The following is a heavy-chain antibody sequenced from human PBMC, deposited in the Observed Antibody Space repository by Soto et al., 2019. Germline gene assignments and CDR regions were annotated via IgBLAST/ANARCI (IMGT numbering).Heavy chain of an antibody. D-gene: IGHD1-26*01. CDR2: IDNAGSSA. CDR1: GFTVSIYW. J-gene: IGHJ6*02. V-gene: IGHV3-74*01. CDR3: TRVGGSVSGMDV. Sequence: LRLSCASSGFTVSIYWMHWVLQAPGKGPVWVSRIDNAGSSARYADSVKGRFTISRDNAKNTVYLQMNSLRAEDTAVYYCTRVGGSVSGMDVWGQGTTVTVSS.